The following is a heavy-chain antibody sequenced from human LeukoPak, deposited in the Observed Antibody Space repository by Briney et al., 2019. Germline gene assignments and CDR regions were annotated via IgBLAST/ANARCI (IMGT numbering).Heavy chain of an antibody. Sequence: PGGSLRLSCAASGFTFSSYWMSWVRQAPGKGLEWVANIKQDGSEKYYVDSVKGRFTISRDNAKNSLYLQMNSLRAEDTAVYYCARGGVVPAAVSNYWGQGTLVTVSS. D-gene: IGHD2-2*01. CDR1: GFTFSSYW. CDR3: ARGGVVPAAVSNY. J-gene: IGHJ4*02. V-gene: IGHV3-7*01. CDR2: IKQDGSEK.